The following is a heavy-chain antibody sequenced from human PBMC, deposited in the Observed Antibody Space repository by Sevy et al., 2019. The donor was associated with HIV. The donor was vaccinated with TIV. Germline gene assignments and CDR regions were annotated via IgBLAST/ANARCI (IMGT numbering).Heavy chain of an antibody. CDR1: GFTFSSYA. Sequence: GGSLRLSCAASGFTFSSYAMHWVRQAPGKGLEWVAVISYDGSNKYYADSVKGRFTISRDNSKTTLYLQMNSLRAEDTAVYYCARNTDSSGWYLDYWGQGTLVTVSS. CDR2: ISYDGSNK. V-gene: IGHV3-30-3*01. D-gene: IGHD6-19*01. CDR3: ARNTDSSGWYLDY. J-gene: IGHJ4*02.